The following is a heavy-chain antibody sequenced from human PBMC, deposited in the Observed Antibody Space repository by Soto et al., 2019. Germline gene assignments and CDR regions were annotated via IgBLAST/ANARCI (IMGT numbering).Heavy chain of an antibody. V-gene: IGHV3-21*01. CDR1: GFTFSSYS. Sequence: LRLSCAASGFTFSSYSMNWVRQAPGKGLEWVSSISSSSSYIYYADSVKGRFTISRDNAKNSLYLQMNSLRAEDTAVYYCARETWGEPRTMYYDFWSGSKYYYGMDVWGQGTTVTVSS. CDR2: ISSSSSYI. CDR3: ARETWGEPRTMYYDFWSGSKYYYGMDV. D-gene: IGHD3-3*01. J-gene: IGHJ6*02.